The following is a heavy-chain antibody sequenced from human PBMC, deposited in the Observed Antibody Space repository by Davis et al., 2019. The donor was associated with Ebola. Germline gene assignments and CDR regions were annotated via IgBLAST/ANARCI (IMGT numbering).Heavy chain of an antibody. D-gene: IGHD2-15*01. CDR1: GGSLSGHY. Sequence: MPSETLSLTCDVSGGSLSGHYWSWIRQPPGKGLEWIGEINHSGITDYNPSLQSRVTISVDTSKNQFSLKLSSVTAADTAVYYCARGRSGGSRWFDYWGQGTLVSVSS. CDR3: ARGRSGGSRWFDY. CDR2: INHSGIT. V-gene: IGHV4-34*01. J-gene: IGHJ5*01.